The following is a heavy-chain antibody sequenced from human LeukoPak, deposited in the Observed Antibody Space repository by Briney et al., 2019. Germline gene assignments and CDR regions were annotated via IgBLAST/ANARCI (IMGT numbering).Heavy chain of an antibody. Sequence: ASVKVSCKASGYTFTGYYMHWVRQAPGHGLEWMGWINPNSGDTEYAQNFQGRVAMTRNTSISTAYMEVSTLRSDDTAVYYCARTDSSGYWCLDYWGQGTLVTVSS. CDR1: GYTFTGYY. J-gene: IGHJ4*02. CDR2: INPNSGDT. V-gene: IGHV1-2*02. D-gene: IGHD3-22*01. CDR3: ARTDSSGYWCLDY.